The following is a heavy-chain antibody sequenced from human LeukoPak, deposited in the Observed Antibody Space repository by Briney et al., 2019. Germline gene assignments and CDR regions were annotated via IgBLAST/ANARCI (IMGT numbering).Heavy chain of an antibody. CDR3: ARGYYDFWSGYYPNWFDP. CDR1: GGSISSYY. Sequence: SETLSLTCTVSGGSISSYYWSWIRQPPGKGLEWLGYIYYSGSTNYNPSLKSRVTISVDTSKNQFSLKLSSVTAADTAVYYCARGYYDFWSGYYPNWFDPWGQGTLVTVSS. J-gene: IGHJ5*02. D-gene: IGHD3-3*01. CDR2: IYYSGST. V-gene: IGHV4-59*01.